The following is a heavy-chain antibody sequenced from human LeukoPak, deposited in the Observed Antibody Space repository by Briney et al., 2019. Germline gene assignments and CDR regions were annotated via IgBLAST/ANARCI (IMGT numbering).Heavy chain of an antibody. V-gene: IGHV3-7*01. J-gene: IGHJ4*02. D-gene: IGHD3-22*01. CDR3: ARDWYDSSGYYFYYFDY. CDR1: GFTLSDHY. Sequence: GGSLRLSCAASGFTLSDHYMDWVRQAPGKGLEWVANIKQDGSEKYYVDSVKGRFTISRDNAKNSLYLQMNSLRAEDTAVYYCARDWYDSSGYYFYYFDYWGQGTLVTVSS. CDR2: IKQDGSEK.